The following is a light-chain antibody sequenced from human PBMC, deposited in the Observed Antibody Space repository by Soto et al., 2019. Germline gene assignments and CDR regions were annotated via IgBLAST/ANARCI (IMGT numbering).Light chain of an antibody. CDR1: QRISTH. CDR3: QQYDNYLT. Sequence: DIQMTQSPSSLSASVGDRVTITCRASQRISTHLNWYQQKPGKAPNLLIYAAYNLQSGLPSRFSGSGSGTEFTLTISSLQPDDFATYYCQQYDNYLTFGRGTKVDIK. J-gene: IGKJ1*01. V-gene: IGKV1-39*01. CDR2: AAY.